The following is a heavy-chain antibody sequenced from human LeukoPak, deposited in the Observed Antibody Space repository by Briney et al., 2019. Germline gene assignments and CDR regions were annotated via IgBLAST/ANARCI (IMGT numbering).Heavy chain of an antibody. CDR1: GFTFNTYA. Sequence: GGSLRLSCVASGFTFNTYAMTWVRQAPGKGLEWVSVISGSDGSGDGTYYIDYVKGRFTISRDNSKNTLYLQMNTLRPEDTALXXXAKXXXRGXAPTYYYYGMDVWGHGTTVIVSS. J-gene: IGHJ6*02. D-gene: IGHD3-10*01. CDR2: ISGSDGSGDGT. V-gene: IGHV3-23*01. CDR3: AKXXXRGXAPTYYYYGMDV.